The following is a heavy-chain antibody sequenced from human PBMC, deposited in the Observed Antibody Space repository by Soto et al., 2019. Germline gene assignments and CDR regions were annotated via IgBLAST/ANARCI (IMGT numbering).Heavy chain of an antibody. Sequence: ASVKVSCKASGYTFTSYAMHWVRQAPGQRLEWMGWINAGNGNTKYSQKFQGRVTITRDTSASTAYMELSSLRSEDTAVYYCARGFSGGREFDYWGQGTLVTVSS. CDR2: INAGNGNT. CDR3: ARGFSGGREFDY. V-gene: IGHV1-3*01. CDR1: GYTFTSYA. D-gene: IGHD2-15*01. J-gene: IGHJ4*02.